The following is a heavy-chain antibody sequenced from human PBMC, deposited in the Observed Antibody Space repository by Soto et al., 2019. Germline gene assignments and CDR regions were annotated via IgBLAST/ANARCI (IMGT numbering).Heavy chain of an antibody. CDR1: GFTFSSYA. CDR3: ARDPLWGTAMVLWYFDL. Sequence: GSLRLSCAASGFTFSSYAMHWVRQAPGKGLEWVAVISYDGSNKYYPDSVKGRFTISRDNSKITLYLQMNSLRAEDTAVYYCARDPLWGTAMVLWYFDLWGRGTLVTVSS. D-gene: IGHD5-18*01. J-gene: IGHJ2*01. V-gene: IGHV3-30-3*01. CDR2: ISYDGSNK.